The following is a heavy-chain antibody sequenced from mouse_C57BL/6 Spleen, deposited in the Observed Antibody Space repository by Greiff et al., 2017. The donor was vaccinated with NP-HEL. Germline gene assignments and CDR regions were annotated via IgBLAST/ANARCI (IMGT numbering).Heavy chain of an antibody. Sequence: QVQLQQSGPELVKPGDSVKISCKASGYAFSSSWMNWVKQRPGKGLEWIGRIYPGDGDTNYNGKFKGKATLTADKSSSTAYMQLSSLTSEDSAVYFCESCTVGVDYWGQGTTLTVSS. CDR3: ESCTVGVDY. D-gene: IGHD1-1*01. J-gene: IGHJ2*01. CDR1: GYAFSSSW. CDR2: IYPGDGDT. V-gene: IGHV1-82*01.